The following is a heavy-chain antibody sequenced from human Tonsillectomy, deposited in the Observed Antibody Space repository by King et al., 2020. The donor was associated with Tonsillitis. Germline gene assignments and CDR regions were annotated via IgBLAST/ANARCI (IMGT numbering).Heavy chain of an antibody. D-gene: IGHD3-3*01. J-gene: IGHJ6*03. CDR2: ISDSAGGT. V-gene: IGHV3-23*04. CDR1: GFTFSSFA. CDR3: AKLLRSGYHLYYMDV. Sequence: QLVQAGGGLVQPGGSLRLSCAASGFTFSSFAMTWVRQAPGKGLEWVSSISDSAGGTDYADSVNGRFTISRDNSKNTLYLQVNGLRAEDTAVYYCAKLLRSGYHLYYMDVWGKGTTVTVSS.